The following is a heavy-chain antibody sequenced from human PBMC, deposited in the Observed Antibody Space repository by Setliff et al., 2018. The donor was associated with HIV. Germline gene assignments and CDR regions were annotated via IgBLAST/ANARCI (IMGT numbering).Heavy chain of an antibody. CDR3: AKKRPGTGNALDV. Sequence: GGSLRLSCAASGFTLSSNHMTWVRQAPGKGLEWVSFIYSDGRTYHADSVKGRFSISRDNSKNSLFLQMNSLRAEDTAVYYCAKKRPGTGNALDVWGQGTMVTVSS. D-gene: IGHD3-10*01. J-gene: IGHJ3*01. CDR1: GFTLSSNH. CDR2: IYSDGRT. V-gene: IGHV3-53*01.